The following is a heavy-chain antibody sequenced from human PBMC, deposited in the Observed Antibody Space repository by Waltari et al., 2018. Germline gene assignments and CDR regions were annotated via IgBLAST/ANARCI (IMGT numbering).Heavy chain of an antibody. Sequence: QVQLQESGPGLVKPSETLSLTCTVSGGSISSYYWSWIRQPPGKGLEWIGYIYYSGSTNYNPSLKSRVTISVDTSKNQFSLKLSSVTAADTAVHYCARDQEEGAFDIWGQGTMVTVSS. CDR3: ARDQEEGAFDI. J-gene: IGHJ3*02. V-gene: IGHV4-59*01. CDR2: IYYSGST. CDR1: GGSISSYY.